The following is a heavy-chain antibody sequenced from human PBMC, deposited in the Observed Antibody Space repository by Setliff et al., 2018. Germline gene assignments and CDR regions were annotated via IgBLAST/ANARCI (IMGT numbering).Heavy chain of an antibody. CDR2: ITAGNGDT. CDR1: GYSFTSYD. V-gene: IGHV1-3*01. CDR3: AASVGGAPFYYGLDV. J-gene: IGHJ6*02. D-gene: IGHD2-15*01. Sequence: ASVKVSCKASGYSFTSYDINWVRLAAGQGLEWMGWITAGNGDTKYSQKFQDRITITRDTSASTFYMELSSLRSEDTALYSCAASVGGAPFYYGLDVWGQGTTVTVSS.